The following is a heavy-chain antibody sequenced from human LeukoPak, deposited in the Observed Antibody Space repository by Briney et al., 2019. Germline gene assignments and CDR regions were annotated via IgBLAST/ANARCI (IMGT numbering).Heavy chain of an antibody. V-gene: IGHV4-61*01. D-gene: IGHD1-26*01. CDR1: GGSVSSGTYY. CDR3: ARARVSGSQDFDY. J-gene: IGHJ4*02. CDR2: ISYSGST. Sequence: PSETLSLTCTVSGGSVSSGTYYWSWIRQPPGKGLEWIGYISYSGSTNYNPSLKSRVTISVDTSKNQFSLKLSSVTAADTAVYYCARARVSGSQDFDYWGQGTLVTVSS.